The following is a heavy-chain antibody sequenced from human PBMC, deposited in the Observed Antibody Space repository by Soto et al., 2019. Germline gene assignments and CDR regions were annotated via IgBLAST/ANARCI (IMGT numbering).Heavy chain of an antibody. Sequence: QVQLVQSGAEVKKPGASVKVSCKASGYTFTSYGISWVRQAPGQGLEWMGWISAYNGNTNNAQKLQGRVTMTTDTSTSTAYMELRSLRSDDTAVYYCARDGGSSWYGSYYYYYGMDVWGQGTTVTVSS. CDR1: GYTFTSYG. V-gene: IGHV1-18*04. CDR2: ISAYNGNT. D-gene: IGHD6-13*01. CDR3: ARDGGSSWYGSYYYYYGMDV. J-gene: IGHJ6*02.